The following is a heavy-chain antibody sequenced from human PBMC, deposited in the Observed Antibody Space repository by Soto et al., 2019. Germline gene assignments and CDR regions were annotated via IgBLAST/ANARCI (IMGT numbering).Heavy chain of an antibody. Sequence: ASVKVSCKASGYTFTAHYLHWVRQAPGQGLEWMGWINANSGATNYAQKFQGWVTLTRDTSISTTYMDLNRLKFGDTAVYYCARELSSSWFDTWGQGTLVTVSS. V-gene: IGHV1-2*04. CDR1: GYTFTAHY. CDR3: ARELSSSWFDT. CDR2: INANSGAT. J-gene: IGHJ4*02. D-gene: IGHD2-2*01.